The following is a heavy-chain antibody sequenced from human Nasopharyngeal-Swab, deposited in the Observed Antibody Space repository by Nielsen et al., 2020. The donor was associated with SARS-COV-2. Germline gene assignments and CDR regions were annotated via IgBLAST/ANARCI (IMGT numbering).Heavy chain of an antibody. D-gene: IGHD6-13*01. J-gene: IGHJ5*02. Sequence: GGSLRLSCAASGFTFSSYGMHWVRQAPGKGLEWVAVISYDGSNKYYADSVKGRFTISRDNSKNTLYLQMNSLRAEDTAVYYCVKDGGAAAGTRWFDPWGQGTLVTVSS. V-gene: IGHV3-30*18. CDR2: ISYDGSNK. CDR3: VKDGGAAAGTRWFDP. CDR1: GFTFSSYG.